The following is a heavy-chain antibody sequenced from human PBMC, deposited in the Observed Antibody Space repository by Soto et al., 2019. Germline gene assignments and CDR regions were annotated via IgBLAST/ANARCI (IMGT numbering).Heavy chain of an antibody. V-gene: IGHV3-23*01. CDR1: GFTFSSFA. Sequence: GGSLRLSCAASGFTFSSFAMSWVRQTPGKGLVWVSAISGSGDTTYYADSVKGRFTISRDNSKNTLSLQMNSLSVDDTAVYYCAKDHFGSGTYYSLIDSWGQGTLVTVSS. CDR2: ISGSGDTT. D-gene: IGHD3-10*01. CDR3: AKDHFGSGTYYSLIDS. J-gene: IGHJ4*02.